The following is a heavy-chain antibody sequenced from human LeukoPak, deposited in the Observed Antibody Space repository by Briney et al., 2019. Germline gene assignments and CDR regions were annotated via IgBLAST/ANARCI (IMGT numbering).Heavy chain of an antibody. CDR1: GGSISSYY. V-gene: IGHV4-59*01. CDR3: ARDHLAAAGHYYYGVDV. Sequence: PSETLPLTCTVSGGSISSYYWSWMRQPLGKGLEWIGYIYSSGFTKYNPSLKGRVTMAVDTSKNQFSLKLSSVTAADTAVYYCARDHLAAAGHYYYGVDVWGQGTTVTVSS. D-gene: IGHD6-13*01. J-gene: IGHJ6*02. CDR2: IYSSGFT.